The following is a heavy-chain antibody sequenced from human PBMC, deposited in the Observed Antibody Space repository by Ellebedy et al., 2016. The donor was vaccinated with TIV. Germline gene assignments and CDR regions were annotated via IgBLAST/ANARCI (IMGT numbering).Heavy chain of an antibody. V-gene: IGHV1-18*04. J-gene: IGHJ5*02. CDR1: GYTFTSYG. Sequence: ASVKVSCKASGYTFTSYGISWVRQAPGQGLEWMGWISTYYGNTNYAQKLQGRVTMTTDTSTSTAYMELRSLKSDDTAVYYCARDPSIVMADKNWFDPWGQGTLVTVSS. CDR2: ISTYYGNT. CDR3: ARDPSIVMADKNWFDP. D-gene: IGHD2/OR15-2a*01.